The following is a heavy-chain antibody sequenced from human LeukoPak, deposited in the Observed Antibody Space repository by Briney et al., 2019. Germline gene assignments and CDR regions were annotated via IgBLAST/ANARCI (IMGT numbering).Heavy chain of an antibody. V-gene: IGHV3-30-3*01. Sequence: GGSLRLSCAASGFTFSSYAMHWVRQAPGKGLEWVAVISYDGSNKYYADSVKGRFTISRDNAKNSLYLQMNSLRAEDTAVYYCACASYGDYGGDGYWGQGTLVTVSS. CDR3: ACASYGDYGGDGY. CDR2: ISYDGSNK. D-gene: IGHD4-17*01. CDR1: GFTFSSYA. J-gene: IGHJ4*02.